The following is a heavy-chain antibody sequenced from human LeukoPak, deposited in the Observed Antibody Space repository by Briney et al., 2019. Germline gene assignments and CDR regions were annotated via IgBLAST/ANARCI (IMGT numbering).Heavy chain of an antibody. Sequence: ASLKDSCKASGYTXTSYYMHWVRQAPGQGLEWMGMIDPRGGSTRYAQKVQGRVTMTRDTSTSTVYMELSSLRSEDTAVYYCARDQFSGSQLHYWGQGTLVTVSS. V-gene: IGHV1-46*01. CDR1: GYTXTSYY. J-gene: IGHJ4*02. CDR2: IDPRGGST. CDR3: ARDQFSGSQLHY. D-gene: IGHD1-26*01.